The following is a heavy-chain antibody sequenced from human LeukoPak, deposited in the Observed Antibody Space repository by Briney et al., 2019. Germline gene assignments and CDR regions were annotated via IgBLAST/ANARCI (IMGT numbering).Heavy chain of an antibody. CDR1: GGSFSGYY. J-gene: IGHJ4*02. Sequence: SETLSLTCAVYGGSFSGYYWSWIRQPPGKGLEWIGEINHSGSTNYNPSLKSRVTISVDTSKNQFSLELSSVTAADTAVYYCARAVVVALGSYFDYWGQGTLVTVSS. V-gene: IGHV4-34*01. CDR2: INHSGST. CDR3: ARAVVVALGSYFDY. D-gene: IGHD2-15*01.